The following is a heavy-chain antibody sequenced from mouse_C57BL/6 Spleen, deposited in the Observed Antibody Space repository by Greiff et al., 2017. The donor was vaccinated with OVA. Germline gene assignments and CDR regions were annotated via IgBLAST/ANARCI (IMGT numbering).Heavy chain of an antibody. Sequence: QVQLQQPGAELVMPGASVKLSCKASGYTFTSYWMHWVKQRPGQGLEWIGEIDPSDSYTNYNQKFKGKSTLTVDQSSSTAYMQLSRLASEDTAVYDRARAAYFDDWGQGTTLTVSA. CDR2: IDPSDSYT. V-gene: IGHV1-69*01. CDR3: ARAAYFDD. J-gene: IGHJ2*01. CDR1: GYTFTSYW.